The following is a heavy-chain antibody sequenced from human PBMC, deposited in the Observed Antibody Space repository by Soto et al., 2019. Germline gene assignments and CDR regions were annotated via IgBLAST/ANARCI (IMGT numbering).Heavy chain of an antibody. Sequence: QVQLVQSGAEVKKPGSSVKVSCKASGGTFISYAISWVRQAPGQGLEWMGGIIPIFGTANYAQKFQGRVTITADKSTSTAYMELSSLRSEDTAVYYCARGDCSSTSCYTGRYYYYGMDFWGQGTTVTVSS. CDR1: GGTFISYA. V-gene: IGHV1-69*06. J-gene: IGHJ6*02. CDR3: ARGDCSSTSCYTGRYYYYGMDF. D-gene: IGHD2-2*02. CDR2: IIPIFGTA.